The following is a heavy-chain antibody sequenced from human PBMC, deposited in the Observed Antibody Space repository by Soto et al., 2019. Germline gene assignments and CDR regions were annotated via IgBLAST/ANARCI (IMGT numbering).Heavy chain of an antibody. CDR2: ISSRSSTI. CDR3: ASGTNGAFFVY. V-gene: IGHV3-11*01. D-gene: IGHD2-8*01. CDR1: GFTFSDYY. J-gene: IGHJ4*02. Sequence: QVQLVESGGGLVKPGGSLRLSCAASGFTFSDYYMSWIRQAPGKGLEWVSYISSRSSTIFYADSVKGRFTISRDNVKNSLYLQRTGLSAEDTAVYYCASGTNGAFFVYWGQGILVTVSS.